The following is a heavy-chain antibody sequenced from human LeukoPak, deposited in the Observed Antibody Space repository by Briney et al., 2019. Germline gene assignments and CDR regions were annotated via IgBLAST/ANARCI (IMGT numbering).Heavy chain of an antibody. CDR2: ISWNSGSI. D-gene: IGHD4-17*01. J-gene: IGHJ4*02. CDR3: AKDLSYPSCGDYGQAFDY. V-gene: IGHV3-9*01. CDR1: GFTISTNA. Sequence: GGSLRLSCAASGFTISTNAMSWVRQVPGKGLEWVSGISWNSGSIGYADSVKGRFTISRDNAKNSLYLQMNSLRAEDTALYYCAKDLSYPSCGDYGQAFDYWGQGTLVTVSS.